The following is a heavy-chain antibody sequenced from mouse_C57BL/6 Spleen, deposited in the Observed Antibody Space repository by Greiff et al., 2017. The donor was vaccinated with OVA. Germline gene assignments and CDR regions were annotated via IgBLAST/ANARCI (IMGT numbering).Heavy chain of an antibody. CDR2: INPYNGDT. J-gene: IGHJ3*01. V-gene: IGHV1-20*01. CDR1: GYSFTGYF. CDR3: ARSYYDYDKGFAY. D-gene: IGHD2-4*01. Sequence: VQLKQSGPELVKPGASVKISCKASGYSFTGYFMNWVMQSHGKSLEWIGRINPYNGDTFYNQKFKGKATLTVDKSSSTAHMGLRSLTSEDSAVYYCARSYYDYDKGFAYWGQGTLVTVAA.